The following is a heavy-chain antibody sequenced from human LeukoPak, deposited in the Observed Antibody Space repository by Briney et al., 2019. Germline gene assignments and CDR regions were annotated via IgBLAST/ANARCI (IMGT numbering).Heavy chain of an antibody. CDR3: ATDYGSGSYYSFDY. J-gene: IGHJ4*02. CDR2: FDPEDGET. CDR1: GYTLTELS. D-gene: IGHD3-10*01. V-gene: IGHV1-24*01. Sequence: ASVKVSCKVSGYTLTELSMHWVRQAPGKGLEWMGGFDPEDGETIYAQKFQGRVTMTEDTSTDTAYMELSSLRSEDTAVYYCATDYGSGSYYSFDYWGQGTLVTVSS.